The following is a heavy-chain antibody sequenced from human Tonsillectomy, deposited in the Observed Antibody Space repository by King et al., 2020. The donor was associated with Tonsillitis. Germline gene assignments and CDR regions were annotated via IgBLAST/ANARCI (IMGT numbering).Heavy chain of an antibody. V-gene: IGHV4-4*07. D-gene: IGHD6-19*01. Sequence: QLQESGPGLVKPSETLSLTCTVSGCSISSYYWSWIRQPAGKGLEWIGRIYTSGSTNYNPSFNSRVTMSVDTSKNQFSLKLSSVTAADTAVYYCARGIVVAGSNYFDYWGQGTLVTVSS. CDR1: GCSISSYY. CDR2: IYTSGST. CDR3: ARGIVVAGSNYFDY. J-gene: IGHJ4*02.